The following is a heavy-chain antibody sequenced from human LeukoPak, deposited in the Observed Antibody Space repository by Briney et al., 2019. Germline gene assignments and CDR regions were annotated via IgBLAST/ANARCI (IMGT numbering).Heavy chain of an antibody. D-gene: IGHD3-9*01. CDR3: AKDVYFDWLSWFDP. V-gene: IGHV3-30*02. Sequence: GGSLRLSCAASGFTFSSYGMHWVRQAPGKGLEWVAFIRYDGSNKYYADSVKGRFTISRDNSKNTLYLQMNSLRAEDTAVYYCAKDVYFDWLSWFDPWGQGTLVTVSS. J-gene: IGHJ5*02. CDR1: GFTFSSYG. CDR2: IRYDGSNK.